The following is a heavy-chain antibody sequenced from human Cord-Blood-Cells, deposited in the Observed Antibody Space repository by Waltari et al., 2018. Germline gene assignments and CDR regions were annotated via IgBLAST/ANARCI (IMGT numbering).Heavy chain of an antibody. V-gene: IGHV4-34*01. CDR3: ARGPSGFGSGYYGSWWFDP. Sequence: QVQLQQWGAGRLKPSETLSLNCAVNGGSFRGYYWSWIRQPPVTGLEWTGEINTSGSTNYNPSLKSRVTISVDTSKSQVSLKLSSVTAADTAVYYCARGPSGFGSGYYGSWWFDPWGQGTLVTVSS. CDR2: INTSGST. J-gene: IGHJ5*02. CDR1: GGSFRGYY. D-gene: IGHD3-3*01.